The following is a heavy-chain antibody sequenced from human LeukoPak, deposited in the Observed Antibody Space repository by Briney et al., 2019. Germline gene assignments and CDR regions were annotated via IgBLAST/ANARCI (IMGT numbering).Heavy chain of an antibody. D-gene: IGHD6-19*01. V-gene: IGHV3-74*01. CDR2: INSDGSST. J-gene: IGHJ4*02. CDR3: ARGSTQYSSGWYGLDY. CDR1: GFTFSSYW. Sequence: GGSLRLSCAASGFTFSSYWMHWVRQAPGKGLVWVSRINSDGSSTYYADSLKGRFTISRDNAKNTLYLQMNSLRAEDTAVYYCARGSTQYSSGWYGLDYWGQGTLVTVSS.